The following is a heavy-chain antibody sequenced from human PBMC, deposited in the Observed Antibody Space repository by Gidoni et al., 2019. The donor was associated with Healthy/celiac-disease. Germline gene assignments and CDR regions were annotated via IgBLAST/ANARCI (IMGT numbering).Heavy chain of an antibody. J-gene: IGHJ4*02. CDR3: AKEADYGDYVDY. Sequence: EVQLVESGGVVVQPGGSLRLPCAASGFTFDDYTMHWVRPAPGKGLEWVSLIRWDGGSTYYADSVNDRFTISRDNSKNSLYLQMNSLRTEDTALYYCAKEADYGDYVDYWGQGTLVTVSS. CDR2: IRWDGGST. CDR1: GFTFDDYT. V-gene: IGHV3-43*01. D-gene: IGHD4-17*01.